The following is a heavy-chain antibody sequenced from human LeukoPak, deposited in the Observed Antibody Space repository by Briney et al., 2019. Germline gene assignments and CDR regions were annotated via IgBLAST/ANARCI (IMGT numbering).Heavy chain of an antibody. J-gene: IGHJ4*02. D-gene: IGHD3-9*01. Sequence: GGSLRLSCAASGFTFSSYGMSWVRQAPGKGLEWVSCISSSSSYIYYANSVKGRFTISRDNAKNSLYLQMNSLRAEDTAVYYCVRDYENLTGSKTRFHYWGQGTLVTVSS. CDR3: VRDYENLTGSKTRFHY. V-gene: IGHV3-21*01. CDR1: GFTFSSYG. CDR2: ISSSSSYI.